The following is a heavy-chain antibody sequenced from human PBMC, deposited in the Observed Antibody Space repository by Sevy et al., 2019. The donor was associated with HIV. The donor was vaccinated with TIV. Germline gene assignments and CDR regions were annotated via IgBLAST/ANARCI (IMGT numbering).Heavy chain of an antibody. D-gene: IGHD1-7*01. J-gene: IGHJ4*02. CDR2: INPNSGGT. CDR3: ARVGLELRGFDY. Sequence: ASVKVSCKASGYTFTGYYMHWMRQAPGQGLEWMGWINPNSGGTNYAQKFQGRVTMTRDTSISTAYMELSRLRSDDTAVYYCARVGLELRGFDYWGQGTLVTVSS. V-gene: IGHV1-2*02. CDR1: GYTFTGYY.